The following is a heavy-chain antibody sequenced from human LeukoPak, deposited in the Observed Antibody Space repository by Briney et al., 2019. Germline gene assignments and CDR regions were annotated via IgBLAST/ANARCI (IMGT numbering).Heavy chain of an antibody. CDR3: ARAEVVSATMYYFDY. V-gene: IGHV4-4*07. CDR1: GGSISSYY. Sequence: SETLPLTCTVSGGSISSYYWSWIRQPAGKGLEWIGRIYTSGSTNYNPSLKSRVTMSVDTSKNQFSLKLYSLTAADTAVYYCARAEVVSATMYYFDYWGQGTLVTVSS. CDR2: IYTSGST. D-gene: IGHD2-15*01. J-gene: IGHJ4*02.